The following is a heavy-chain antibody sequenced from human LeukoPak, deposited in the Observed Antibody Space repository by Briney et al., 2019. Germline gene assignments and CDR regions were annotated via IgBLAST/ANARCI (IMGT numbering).Heavy chain of an antibody. CDR3: ARDRVRGNSNPFFDY. CDR2: IYYGGST. Sequence: SQTLSLTCTVSGGSISSGGYYWSWIRQHPGKGLEWIGYIYYGGSTYYNPSLKSRVTISVDTSKNQFSLKLSSVTAADTAVYYCARDRVRGNSNPFFDYWGQGTLVTVSS. J-gene: IGHJ4*02. CDR1: GGSISSGGYY. V-gene: IGHV4-31*03. D-gene: IGHD4-11*01.